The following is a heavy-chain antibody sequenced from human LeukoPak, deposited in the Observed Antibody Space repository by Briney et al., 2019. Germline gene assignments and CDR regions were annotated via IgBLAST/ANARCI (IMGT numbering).Heavy chain of an antibody. J-gene: IGHJ2*01. D-gene: IGHD3-22*01. Sequence: GGSLRLSCAAYGFTFSSYAMSWVRQAPGKGLEWVSAISGSGGSTYYADSVKGRFTISRDNSKNTLYLQMNSLRAEDTDVYYCAKAGSSGYYYRNWYFDLWGRGTLVTVSS. V-gene: IGHV3-23*01. CDR3: AKAGSSGYYYRNWYFDL. CDR1: GFTFSSYA. CDR2: ISGSGGST.